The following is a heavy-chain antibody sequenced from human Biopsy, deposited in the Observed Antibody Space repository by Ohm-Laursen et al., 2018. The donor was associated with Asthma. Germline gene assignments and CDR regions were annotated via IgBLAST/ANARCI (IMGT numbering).Heavy chain of an antibody. CDR2: INSVFGTT. CDR1: GGTFNTYV. CDR3: ARKAGSCISRTCYSLDF. Sequence: GSLVKVSCKSLGGTFNTYVIGWVRQAPGQGLEWMGGINSVFGTTTYPQKFQDRVTITADASTSTVYMELSSLRSEDTAVYYCARKAGSCISRTCYSLDFWGQGTPVTVSS. D-gene: IGHD2-2*01. V-gene: IGHV1-69*01. J-gene: IGHJ4*02.